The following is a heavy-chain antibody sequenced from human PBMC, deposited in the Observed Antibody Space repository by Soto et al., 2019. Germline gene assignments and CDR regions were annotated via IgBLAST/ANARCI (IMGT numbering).Heavy chain of an antibody. Sequence: QVQLVQSGTEVKTPGSSVKVSCKASGGSFSKFAINWVRQAPGQGLEWMGGIIPTLGTTDYAHKFQGRVTITADEATRTAYMELSGLRSEDTAVYYCARDDATHCGDDCYRYFYYGMDVWGQGTTGTVSS. CDR1: GGSFSKFA. J-gene: IGHJ6*02. V-gene: IGHV1-69*01. D-gene: IGHD2-21*02. CDR3: ARDDATHCGDDCYRYFYYGMDV. CDR2: IIPTLGTT.